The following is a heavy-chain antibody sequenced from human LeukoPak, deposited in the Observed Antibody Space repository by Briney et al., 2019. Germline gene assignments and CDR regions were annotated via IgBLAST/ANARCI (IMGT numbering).Heavy chain of an antibody. D-gene: IGHD5-18*01. V-gene: IGHV3-48*01. CDR3: ARTTMDLPLEYFQH. CDR1: GFTFSSYS. J-gene: IGHJ1*01. Sequence: GGSLRLSCAASGFTFSSYSMNWVRQAPGKGLEWVSYISSSSSTIYYADSVKGRFTISRDNAKNSLYLQMNSLRAEDTAVYYCARTTMDLPLEYFQHWGQGTLVTVSS. CDR2: ISSSSSTI.